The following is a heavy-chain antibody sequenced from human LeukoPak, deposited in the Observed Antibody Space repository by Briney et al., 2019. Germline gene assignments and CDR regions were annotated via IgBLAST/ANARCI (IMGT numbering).Heavy chain of an antibody. J-gene: IGHJ4*02. CDR2: INHSGST. D-gene: IGHD6-6*01. CDR1: GGSFSGYY. CDR3: ARGLSSSSLYYFDY. V-gene: IGHV4-34*01. Sequence: SETLSLTCAVYGGSFSGYYWSWIRQPPGKGLEWVGGINHSGSTNYNPSLKSRVTISVDTSKNQFSLKLSSVTAADTAVYYCARGLSSSSLYYFDYWGQGTLVTVSS.